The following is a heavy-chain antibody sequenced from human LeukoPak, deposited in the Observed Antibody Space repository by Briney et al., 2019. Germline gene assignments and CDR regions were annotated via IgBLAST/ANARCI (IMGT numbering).Heavy chain of an antibody. CDR3: ARGEAHYYDSSGYL. Sequence: GASVKVSCKASGYTFTGYYMHWVRQAPGQGLEWMRRINPNSGGTNYAQKFQGRVTMTRDTSISTAYMELSRLRSGDTAVYYCARGEAHYYDSSGYLWGQGTLVTVSS. D-gene: IGHD3-22*01. CDR1: GYTFTGYY. J-gene: IGHJ4*02. V-gene: IGHV1-2*06. CDR2: INPNSGGT.